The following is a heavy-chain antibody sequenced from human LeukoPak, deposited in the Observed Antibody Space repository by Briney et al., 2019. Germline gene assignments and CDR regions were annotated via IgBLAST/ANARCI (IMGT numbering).Heavy chain of an antibody. CDR3: ARDAGARRLEGGY. V-gene: IGHV3-21*01. CDR2: ISSSSSYI. CDR1: GFTFNNYW. D-gene: IGHD1-26*01. Sequence: PGGSLRLSCAASGFTFNNYWMSWVRQAPGKGLEWVSSISSSSSYIYYADSVKGRFTISRDNAKNSLYLQMNSLRAEDTAVYYCARDAGARRLEGGYWGQGTLVTVSS. J-gene: IGHJ4*02.